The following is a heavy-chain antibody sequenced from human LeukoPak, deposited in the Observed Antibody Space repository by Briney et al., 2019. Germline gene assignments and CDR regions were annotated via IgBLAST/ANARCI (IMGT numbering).Heavy chain of an antibody. CDR1: GGSISGSSYY. CDR3: AREGLSSGYYNY. CDR2: IHYSGST. V-gene: IGHV4-61*01. Sequence: SETLSLTCTVSGGSISGSSYYWSWIRQPPGKGLEWIGYIHYSGSTNYNPSLKSRVTISVDTSKNQFSLKLSSVTAADTAVYYCAREGLSSGYYNYWGQGTLVTVSS. D-gene: IGHD3-22*01. J-gene: IGHJ4*02.